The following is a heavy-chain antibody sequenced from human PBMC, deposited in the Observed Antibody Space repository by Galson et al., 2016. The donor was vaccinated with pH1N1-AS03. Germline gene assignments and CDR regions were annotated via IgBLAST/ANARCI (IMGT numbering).Heavy chain of an antibody. D-gene: IGHD3-16*01. Sequence: SVKVSCKASGYTFTSNDINWVRQATGQGLEWMGWMNPNTGITGYAQKFQGRVTMTRDISISTAYMELSSLTSEDTAVYYCARGPHVMGDRNFYNGMDVWGQGTTVTVSS. V-gene: IGHV1-8*01. J-gene: IGHJ6*02. CDR1: GYTFTSND. CDR3: ARGPHVMGDRNFYNGMDV. CDR2: MNPNTGIT.